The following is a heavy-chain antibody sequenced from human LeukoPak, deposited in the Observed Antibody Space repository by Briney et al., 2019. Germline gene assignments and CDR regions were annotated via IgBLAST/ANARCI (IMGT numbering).Heavy chain of an antibody. Sequence: GASVKVSCKASGGTFSSYAISWVRQAPGQGLEWMGGIIPIFGTANYAQKFQGRVTITADESTSTDYLELSSLRSEDTAIYYCARDNSLDDNAWWFDPWGQGTLVTVSS. CDR1: GGTFSSYA. D-gene: IGHD3-22*01. J-gene: IGHJ5*02. V-gene: IGHV1-69*13. CDR2: IIPIFGTA. CDR3: ARDNSLDDNAWWFDP.